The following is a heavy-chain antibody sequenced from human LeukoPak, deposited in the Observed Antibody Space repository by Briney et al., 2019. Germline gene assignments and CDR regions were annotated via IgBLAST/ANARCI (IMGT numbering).Heavy chain of an antibody. D-gene: IGHD3-10*01. Sequence: GGSLRLSCAASGFTFSSYAMSWVRQAPGKGLEWVSAISGSGGSTYYADSVKVRFTISRDNSKNTLYLQMNSLRAEDTAVYYCAKVEVVRGVYFDYWGQGTLVTVSS. J-gene: IGHJ4*02. CDR2: ISGSGGST. V-gene: IGHV3-23*01. CDR1: GFTFSSYA. CDR3: AKVEVVRGVYFDY.